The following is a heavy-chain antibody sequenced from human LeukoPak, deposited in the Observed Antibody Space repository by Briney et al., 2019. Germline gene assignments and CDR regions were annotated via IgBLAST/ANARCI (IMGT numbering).Heavy chain of an antibody. CDR3: ARDPGYCSSTSCYLGWFDP. J-gene: IGHJ5*02. CDR2: INPSGGST. V-gene: IGHV1-46*01. D-gene: IGHD2-2*01. Sequence: ASVKVSCKASGYTFTGYYMHWVRQAPGQGLEWMGIINPSGGSTSYAQKFQGRVTMTRDTSTSTVYMELSSLRSEDTAVYYCARDPGYCSSTSCYLGWFDPWGQGTLVTVSS. CDR1: GYTFTGYY.